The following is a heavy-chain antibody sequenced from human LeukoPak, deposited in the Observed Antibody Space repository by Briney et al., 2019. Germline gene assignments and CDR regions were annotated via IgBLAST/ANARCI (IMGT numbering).Heavy chain of an antibody. D-gene: IGHD2-2*02. CDR1: GGSISSYY. CDR3: ARLYTSEVYEFDI. V-gene: IGHV4-4*07. Sequence: SETLSLTCTVSGGSISSYYWSWIRQPAGKGLEWIGRIYTTGSTNYTGSTNYNPSLKSRLTIAVDTSKNQFSLKMSSVTAADTAVYYCARLYTSEVYEFDIWGQGTMVTVSS. CDR2: IYTTGSTNYTGST. J-gene: IGHJ3*02.